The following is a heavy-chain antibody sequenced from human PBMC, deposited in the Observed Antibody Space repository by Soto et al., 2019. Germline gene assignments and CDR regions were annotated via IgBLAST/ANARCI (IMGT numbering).Heavy chain of an antibody. CDR2: IWYDGSNK. V-gene: IGHV3-33*01. D-gene: IGHD3-10*01. J-gene: IGHJ5*02. Sequence: VQLVESGGGVVQPGRSLRLSCAASGFTFSSYGMHWVRQAPGKGLEWVAVIWYDGSNKYYADSVKGRFTISRDNSKNTLYLQMNSLRAEDTAVYYCARTMVRGVSNINWFDPWGQGTLVTVSS. CDR1: GFTFSSYG. CDR3: ARTMVRGVSNINWFDP.